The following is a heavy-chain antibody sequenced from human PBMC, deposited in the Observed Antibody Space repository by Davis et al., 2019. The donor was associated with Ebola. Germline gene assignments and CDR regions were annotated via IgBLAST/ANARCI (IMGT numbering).Heavy chain of an antibody. V-gene: IGHV3-73*01. CDR1: GFTFSGSA. CDR3: TRDVEYGSGSLWYFDY. D-gene: IGHD3-10*01. Sequence: GESLKISCAASGFTFSGSAMHWVRQASGQGLEWVGRIRSKANSYATAYAASVKGRFTISRDDSKNTAYLQMNSLKTEDTAVYYCTRDVEYGSGSLWYFDYWGQGTLVTVSS. CDR2: IRSKANSYAT. J-gene: IGHJ4*02.